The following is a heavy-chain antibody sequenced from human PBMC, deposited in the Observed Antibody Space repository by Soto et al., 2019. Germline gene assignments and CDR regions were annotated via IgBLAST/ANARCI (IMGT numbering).Heavy chain of an antibody. Sequence: GGSLRLSCTDSGFTFSSHTMNWVRQAPGKGLEWVSSISATGSDIYYADSVMGRFTISRDNAKNSLYLQLNSLRVEDTAVYYWAKAYHVVRVPDHIRVGYFDQRGQGTVVTVSS. CDR2: ISATGSDI. CDR1: GFTFSSHT. CDR3: AKAYHVVRVPDHIRVGYFDQ. J-gene: IGHJ4*02. V-gene: IGHV3-21*01. D-gene: IGHD2-2*01.